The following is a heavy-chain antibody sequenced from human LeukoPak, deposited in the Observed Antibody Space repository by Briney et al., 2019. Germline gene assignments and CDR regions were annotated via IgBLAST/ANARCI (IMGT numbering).Heavy chain of an antibody. D-gene: IGHD1-14*01. J-gene: IGHJ4*02. CDR3: ASSRNAGVFDY. V-gene: IGHV4-34*01. CDR1: VGSFSGYY. CDR2: INHSGST. Sequence: AETLSLTCALYVGSFSGYYGRWIRQPRGKGLEWIGEINHSGSTNYNPSLKSRVTISGDTSKNQFSLKLSSVTAADTAVYYCASSRNAGVFDYWGQGTLVTVSS.